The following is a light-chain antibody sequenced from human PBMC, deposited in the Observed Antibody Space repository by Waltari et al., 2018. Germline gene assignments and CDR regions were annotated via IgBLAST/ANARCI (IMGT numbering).Light chain of an antibody. CDR3: GSWDGGLSGPV. Sequence: QSVLTQPSSASATPGQTVTVPRSEVNSNIGNNVVHWLHQIPGMAPKLLIYNNDQRPSGVPDRFSGSKSGTSASLAVLGLQAEDEADYYCGSWDGGLSGPVFGGGTKLTVL. J-gene: IGLJ3*02. CDR2: NND. V-gene: IGLV1-44*01. CDR1: NSNIGNNV.